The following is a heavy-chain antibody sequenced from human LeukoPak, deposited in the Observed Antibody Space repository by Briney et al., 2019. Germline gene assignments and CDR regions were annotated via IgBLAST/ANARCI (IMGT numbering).Heavy chain of an antibody. V-gene: IGHV3-23*01. CDR3: LTRRRVGETDY. D-gene: IGHD1-14*01. CDR1: GFTFSSYA. CDR2: ISGSGGST. Sequence: AGGSLRLSCAASGFTFSSYAMSWVRQAPGKGLEWVSSISGSGGSTYYADSVKGRFTISRDTSKNTLYLQMNSLRAEDTAVYYCLTRRRVGETDYWGQGTLVTVSS. J-gene: IGHJ4*02.